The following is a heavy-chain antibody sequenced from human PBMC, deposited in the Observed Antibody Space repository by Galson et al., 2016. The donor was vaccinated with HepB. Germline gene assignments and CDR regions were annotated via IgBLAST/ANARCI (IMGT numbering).Heavy chain of an antibody. CDR2: INHDGSTI. CDR1: GFTFNIYA. CDR3: ARGPASGGYNYYEY. J-gene: IGHJ4*02. Sequence: SLRLSCAASGFTFNIYAMNWVRQGPKKGLEWLSYINHDGSTIYYADSMEARFTISRDNAERSLFLQMNSLTDEDTAVYYCARGPASGGYNYYEYWGQGTLVTVSS. D-gene: IGHD5-24*01. V-gene: IGHV3-48*02.